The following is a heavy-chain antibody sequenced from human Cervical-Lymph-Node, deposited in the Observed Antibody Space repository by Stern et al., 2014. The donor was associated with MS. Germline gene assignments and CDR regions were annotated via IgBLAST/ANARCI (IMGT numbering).Heavy chain of an antibody. CDR3: VRDQGGIAAS. V-gene: IGHV1-69*01. J-gene: IGHJ4*02. CDR2: ISPLFGTT. Sequence: QVQLVQSGAEVKQPGSSMKVSCKASGGTFSSIEISWVRQAPGQGLEWLGGISPLFGTTNYAQQVQGRFTIVADESTNTVNMELSRLRSEDTAVYYCVRDQGGIAASWGQGTLVTVSS. CDR1: GGTFSSIE. D-gene: IGHD6-13*01.